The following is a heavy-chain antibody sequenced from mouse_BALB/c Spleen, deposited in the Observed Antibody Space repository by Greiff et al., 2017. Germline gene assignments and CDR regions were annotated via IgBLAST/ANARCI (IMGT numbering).Heavy chain of an antibody. CDR1: GFTFSSFG. V-gene: IGHV5-17*02. D-gene: IGHD1-2*01. CDR3: ARGTTARGDY. CDR2: ISSGSSTI. J-gene: IGHJ4*01. Sequence: EVKVEESGGGLVQPGGSRKLSCAASGFTFSSFGMHWVRQAPEKGLEWVAYISSGSSTIYYADTVKGRFTISRDNPKNTLFLQMTSLRSEDTAMYYCARGTTARGDYWGQGTSVTVSS.